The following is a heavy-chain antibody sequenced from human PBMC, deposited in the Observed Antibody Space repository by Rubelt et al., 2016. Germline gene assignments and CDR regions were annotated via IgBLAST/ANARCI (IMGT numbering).Heavy chain of an antibody. D-gene: IGHD5-12*01. J-gene: IGHJ5*02. CDR3: ARANNGYDYP. CDR1: GGSFRDYY. V-gene: IGHV4-34*01. CDR2: INHSGST. Sequence: QVQLQQWGAGLLKPSETLSLSCAVYGGSFRDYYWSWIRQSPGKGLEWIGEINHSGSTNVNPSLKSRVTISVDTSKNQLSLKIRSVTAAEAAVYSCARANNGYDYPWGQGTLVTVSS.